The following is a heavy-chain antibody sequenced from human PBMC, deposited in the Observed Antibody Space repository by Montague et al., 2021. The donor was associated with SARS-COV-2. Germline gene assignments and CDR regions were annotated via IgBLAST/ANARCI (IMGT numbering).Heavy chain of an antibody. V-gene: IGHV3-23*03. CDR2: IYSDESHT. CDR3: ASQGYDTLTGFRYHYYGMDV. D-gene: IGHD3-9*01. CDR1: GVNFRSYV. J-gene: IGHJ6*02. Sequence: SLRLSCAASGVNFRSYVMSWVRQVPGKGLEWVSGIYSDESHTNYADSVKGRFTISRDNSKNMVYLEMSHLGAEDTAVYYCASQGYDTLTGFRYHYYGMDVWGQGTTVTVSS.